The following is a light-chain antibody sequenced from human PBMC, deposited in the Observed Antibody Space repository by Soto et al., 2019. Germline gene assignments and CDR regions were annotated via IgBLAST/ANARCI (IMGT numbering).Light chain of an antibody. CDR3: SSYTITSALVL. CDR1: TSDVGGYNY. J-gene: IGLJ2*01. V-gene: IGLV2-14*01. CDR2: EVT. Sequence: QSVLTQPASVSGSPGQSITISCTGTTSDVGGYNYVSWYQQHPGTAPQLMIYEVTNRPSGVSNRFSGSKSGNTASLTISGLQAEDEAEYYCSSYTITSALVLFGGGTKLTVL.